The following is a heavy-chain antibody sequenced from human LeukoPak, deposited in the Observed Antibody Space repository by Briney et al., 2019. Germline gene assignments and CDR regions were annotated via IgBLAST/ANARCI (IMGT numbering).Heavy chain of an antibody. V-gene: IGHV4-31*03. CDR2: IYYSGTT. D-gene: IGHD3-9*01. CDR1: GGSISSGGYY. J-gene: IGHJ4*02. CDR3: ARTLVSQLTDY. Sequence: PSETLSLTCTVSGGSISSGGYYWSWIRQHPGKGREWIGYIYYSGTTYYNPSLKSRVTITVDTSKNQFSLKLSSVTAADTAVYYCARTLVSQLTDYWGQGTLVTVSS.